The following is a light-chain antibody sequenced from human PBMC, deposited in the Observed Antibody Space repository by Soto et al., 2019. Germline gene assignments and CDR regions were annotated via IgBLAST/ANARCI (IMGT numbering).Light chain of an antibody. J-gene: IGLJ2*01. CDR1: TVAVASGHY. CDR2: DTT. CDR3: LLSNGEGRH. Sequence: QAVVTQEPSLTVSPGGTVTLTCASSTVAVASGHYAYWFQQKPGQAPRTLIYDTTNKRSWTPARFSGSLLGGKAALTLSGARPEDEAEYYCLLSNGEGRHFGGGTKLTVL. V-gene: IGLV7-46*01.